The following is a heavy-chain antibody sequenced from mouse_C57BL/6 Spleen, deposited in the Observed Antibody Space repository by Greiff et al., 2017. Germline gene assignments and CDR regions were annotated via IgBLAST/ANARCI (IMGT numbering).Heavy chain of an antibody. CDR2: IDPENGDT. CDR3: TLDSSGYGRY. CDR1: GFNIKDDY. V-gene: IGHV14-4*01. D-gene: IGHD3-2*02. J-gene: IGHJ2*01. Sequence: VQLKESGAELVRPGASVKLSCTASGFNIKDDYMHWVKQRPEQGLEWIGWIDPENGDTEYASKFQGKATITADTSSNTAYLQLSSLTSEDTAVYYCTLDSSGYGRYWGQGTTLTVSS.